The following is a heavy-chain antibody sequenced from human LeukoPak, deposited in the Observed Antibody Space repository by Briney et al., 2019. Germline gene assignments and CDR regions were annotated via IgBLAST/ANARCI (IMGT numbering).Heavy chain of an antibody. V-gene: IGHV3-48*01. CDR3: ARDRIVATSPYYYYYGMDV. Sequence: GGSLRLSCAASGFTFSSYSMNWVRQAPGKGLEWVSYISSSSSTIYYADSVKGRFTISRDNAKNSLYLQMNSLRAEDTAAYYCARDRIVATSPYYYYYGMDVWGQGTTVTVSS. CDR2: ISSSSSTI. CDR1: GFTFSSYS. J-gene: IGHJ6*02. D-gene: IGHD5-12*01.